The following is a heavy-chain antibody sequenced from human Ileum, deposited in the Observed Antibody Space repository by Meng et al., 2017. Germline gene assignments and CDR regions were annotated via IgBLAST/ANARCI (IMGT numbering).Heavy chain of an antibody. J-gene: IGHJ5*02. CDR1: GFTVSSNY. CDR3: AGRYSSGWYVH. Sequence: EVHLVETGGGMIQPGESLNLSCAASGFTVSSNYISWVRQAPGKGLEWVLVIYAGGTTYYADSVKGRFTISRDDSKNTVFLQMNSLRGEDTAVYYCAGRYSSGWYVHWGQGTLVTVSS. CDR2: IYAGGTT. D-gene: IGHD6-19*01. V-gene: IGHV3-53*02.